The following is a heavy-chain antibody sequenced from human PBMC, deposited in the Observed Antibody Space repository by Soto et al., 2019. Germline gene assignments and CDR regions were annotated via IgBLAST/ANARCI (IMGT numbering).Heavy chain of an antibody. CDR2: IYPGDSDT. CDR3: ARPAAAGKYYYGMDV. D-gene: IGHD6-13*01. CDR1: GYSFTSYW. Sequence: EVQLVQSGAEVKKPGESLKISCKGSGYSFTSYWIGWVRQMPGKGLELMGIIYPGDSDTRYSPSFQGQVTISADKSISTAYLQWSSLKASDTAMYYCARPAAAGKYYYGMDVWGQGTTVTVSS. V-gene: IGHV5-51*01. J-gene: IGHJ6*02.